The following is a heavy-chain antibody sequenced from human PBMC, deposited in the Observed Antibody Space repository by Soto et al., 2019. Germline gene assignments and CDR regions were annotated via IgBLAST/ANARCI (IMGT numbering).Heavy chain of an antibody. CDR1: GYSFTSYW. D-gene: IGHD2-2*01. CDR2: IDPSDSYT. V-gene: IGHV5-10-1*01. Sequence: GESLKISCKGSGYSFTSYWISWVRQMPGKGLEWMGRIDPSDSYTNYSPSFQGHVTISADKSISTAYLQWSSLKASDTAMYYCVRYCSSTSCYAEDAYYYYYGMDVWGQGTTVTVSS. CDR3: VRYCSSTSCYAEDAYYYYYGMDV. J-gene: IGHJ6*02.